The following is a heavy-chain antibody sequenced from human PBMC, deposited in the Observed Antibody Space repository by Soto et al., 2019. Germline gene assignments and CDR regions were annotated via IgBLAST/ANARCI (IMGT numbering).Heavy chain of an antibody. CDR1: GYSFTIYW. CDR3: ARRGNSGWPHFDY. Sequence: GEPLKISCNGAGYSFTIYWIGWVRQMPGKGLEWMGIIYPGDSDTRYSPSFQGQVTISADKSISTAYLQWSSLKASDTAMYYCARRGNSGWPHFDYWGQGTLVTVSS. J-gene: IGHJ4*02. V-gene: IGHV5-51*01. CDR2: IYPGDSDT. D-gene: IGHD6-19*01.